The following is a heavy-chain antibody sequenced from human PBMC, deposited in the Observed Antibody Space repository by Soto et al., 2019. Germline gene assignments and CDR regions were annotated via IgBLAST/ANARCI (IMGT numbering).Heavy chain of an antibody. CDR3: ARGGPGIAAAGFDF. D-gene: IGHD6-13*01. CDR2: ISFDGSKK. CDR1: GFTFSTYS. J-gene: IGHJ4*02. Sequence: GGSLRLSCAASGFTFSTYSIHWVRQAPGTGLDWVAVISFDGSKKFYADSVKGRFTISRDNSKNALYLEMNSLRIDDTAVYYCARGGPGIAAAGFDFWGQGTLVTVSS. V-gene: IGHV3-30-3*01.